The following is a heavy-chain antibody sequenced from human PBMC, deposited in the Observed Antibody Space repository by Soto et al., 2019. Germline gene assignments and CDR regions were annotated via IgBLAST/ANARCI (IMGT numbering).Heavy chain of an antibody. CDR1: GYNFAGYW. Sequence: GAAQKISGKGSGYNFAGYWIAWVRQMPGKGLELMGIIYPSDSDTRYRPSYQGQVTISADKSISSAYLQWSSLRASDTAMYYCARGGVSTRTFDYWGQGTPVTVSS. CDR2: IYPSDSDT. D-gene: IGHD3-3*01. J-gene: IGHJ4*02. V-gene: IGHV5-51*01. CDR3: ARGGVSTRTFDY.